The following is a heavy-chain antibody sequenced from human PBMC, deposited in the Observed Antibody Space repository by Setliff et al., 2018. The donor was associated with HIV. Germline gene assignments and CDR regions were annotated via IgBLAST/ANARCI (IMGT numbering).Heavy chain of an antibody. CDR2: ISSSSSYI. CDR1: GFTFSSYS. CDR3: ARDFNSYYYYGMDV. V-gene: IGHV3-21*01. Sequence: GGSLRLSCAASGFTFSSYSRNWVRQAPGKGLEWVASISSSSSYIYYADSVKGRFTISRDNAKNSLYLQMNSLRAEDTAVYYCARDFNSYYYYGMDVWGQGTTVTVSS. J-gene: IGHJ6*02.